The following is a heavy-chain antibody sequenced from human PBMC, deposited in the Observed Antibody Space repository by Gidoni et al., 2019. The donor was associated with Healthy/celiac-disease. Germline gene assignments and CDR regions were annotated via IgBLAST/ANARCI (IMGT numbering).Heavy chain of an antibody. J-gene: IGHJ6*03. D-gene: IGHD3-3*01. V-gene: IGHV3-15*01. CDR2: IKSKTDGGTT. Sequence: NVWMSWVRQAPGKGLEWVGRIKSKTDGGTTDYAAPVKGRFTISRDDSKNTLYLQMNSLKTEDTAVYYCTTDGGAIFGVDYYYYMDVWGKGTTVTVSS. CDR3: TTDGGAIFGVDYYYYMDV. CDR1: NVW.